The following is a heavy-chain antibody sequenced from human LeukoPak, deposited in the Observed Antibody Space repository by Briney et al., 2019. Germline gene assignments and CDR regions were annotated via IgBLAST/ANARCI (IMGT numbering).Heavy chain of an antibody. CDR2: ISGSGGNT. CDR1: GFTFSSDA. CDR3: ATAPIYLTGYSYDY. D-gene: IGHD3-9*01. J-gene: IGHJ4*02. V-gene: IGHV3-23*01. Sequence: GSLRLSCAASGFTFSSDAMSWVRQAPGKGLEWVSDISGSGGNTYYADSVKGRFTISRDNSKNTLYLQMNSLRAEDTAVYYCATAPIYLTGYSYDYWGQGILV.